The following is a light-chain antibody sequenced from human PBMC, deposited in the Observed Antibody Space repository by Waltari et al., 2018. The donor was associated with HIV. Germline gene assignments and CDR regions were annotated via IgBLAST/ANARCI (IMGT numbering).Light chain of an antibody. Sequence: QLVLTQSPSASASLGASVKLTCTLSSAHSIYAIAWHQQQPEEGPRYLMKLNSAGRHRKGDGVPARLSGSAFGAERYLTISNVQSGDEGTYYCQTWGAGIVVFGGGTRLSVL. CDR3: QTWGAGIVV. J-gene: IGLJ2*01. CDR1: SAHSIYA. CDR2: LNSAGRH. V-gene: IGLV4-69*01.